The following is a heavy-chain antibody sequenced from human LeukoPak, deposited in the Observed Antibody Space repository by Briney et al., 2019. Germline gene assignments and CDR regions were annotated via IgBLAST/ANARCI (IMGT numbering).Heavy chain of an antibody. CDR1: GFTFSSYW. D-gene: IGHD3-22*01. V-gene: IGHV3-7*01. CDR2: IKEDGSEK. J-gene: IGHJ4*02. Sequence: SGGSLRLSCAASGFTFSSYWMSWVRQAPGKGLEWVANIKEDGSEKYYVDSVKGRFTISRDNAKNSLYLQMNSLRAEDTAVYYCARDAYDSSGYSPFDYWGQGTLVTVSS. CDR3: ARDAYDSSGYSPFDY.